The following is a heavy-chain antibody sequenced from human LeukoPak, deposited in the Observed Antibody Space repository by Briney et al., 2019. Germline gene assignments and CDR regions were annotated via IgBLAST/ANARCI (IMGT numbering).Heavy chain of an antibody. V-gene: IGHV1-8*01. CDR1: GYTLSDYD. D-gene: IGHD4-17*01. Sequence: GASGKVCCKASGYTLSDYDINWVRQAPGQGLEYMGWINPNSLIPGYAQKFRGRVTLTMDTSIRTAYMELSGLTYDDTAGYYCARVKPVPTVSFDPWGQGTLVTVSS. CDR2: INPNSLIP. J-gene: IGHJ5*02. CDR3: ARVKPVPTVSFDP.